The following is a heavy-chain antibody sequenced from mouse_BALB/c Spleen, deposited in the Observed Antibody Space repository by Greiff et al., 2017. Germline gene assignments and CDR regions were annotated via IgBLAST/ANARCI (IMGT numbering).Heavy chain of an antibody. CDR2: IFPGTGTT. J-gene: IGHJ2*01. Sequence: VKLMESGAELVKPGASVKLSCKTSGYTFTSYWIQRVKQRPGQGLGWIGEIFPGTGTTYYNEKFKGKATLTIDTSSSTAYMQLSSLTSEDSAVYFCARALYYGSSSLDYWGQAPLSQSPQ. D-gene: IGHD1-1*01. CDR1: GYTFTSYW. V-gene: IGHV1S132*01. CDR3: ARALYYGSSSLDY.